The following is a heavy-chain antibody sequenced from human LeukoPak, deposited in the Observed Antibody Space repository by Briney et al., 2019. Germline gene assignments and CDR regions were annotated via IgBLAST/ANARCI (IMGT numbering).Heavy chain of an antibody. V-gene: IGHV4-38-2*02. CDR2: IYHSGST. Sequence: PSETLSLTCTVSGYSINTGDYWGWIRQTPGQGLEWIGNIYHSGSTYYNPSLKSRVTILVDTSENQFSLKLISVTAADTAVYYCARLNSREFDFDYWGQGTLVTVSS. CDR1: GYSINTGDY. J-gene: IGHJ4*02. D-gene: IGHD6-13*01. CDR3: ARLNSREFDFDY.